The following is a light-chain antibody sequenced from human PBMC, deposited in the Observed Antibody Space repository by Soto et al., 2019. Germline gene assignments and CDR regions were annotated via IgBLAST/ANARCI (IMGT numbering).Light chain of an antibody. Sequence: DIQMTQSPSSLSASVGDRVTITCRASQAISNYLAWYQHKPGKVPTLLIYAASTLQSGVPSRFSGSGSGTDFTLTISSLQPEDAATYYCQKFNAVPTFGGGTKVEI. J-gene: IGKJ4*01. CDR2: AAS. CDR1: QAISNY. V-gene: IGKV1-27*01. CDR3: QKFNAVPT.